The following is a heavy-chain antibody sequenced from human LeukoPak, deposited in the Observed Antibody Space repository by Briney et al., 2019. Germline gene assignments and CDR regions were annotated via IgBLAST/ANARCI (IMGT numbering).Heavy chain of an antibody. CDR1: GGSISSSSYY. J-gene: IGHJ3*02. Sequence: SETLSLTCTVSGGSISSSSYYWGWIRQPPGKGLEWIGSIYYSGSTYYNPSLKSRVTISVDTSKNQFSLKLSSVTAADTAVYYCARARSNYGSGSYRSFDIWGQGTMVTVSS. V-gene: IGHV4-39*01. CDR2: IYYSGST. D-gene: IGHD3-10*01. CDR3: ARARSNYGSGSYRSFDI.